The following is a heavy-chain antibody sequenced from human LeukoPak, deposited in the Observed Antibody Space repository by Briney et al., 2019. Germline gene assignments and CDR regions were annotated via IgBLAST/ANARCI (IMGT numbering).Heavy chain of an antibody. CDR3: ARRSVVTAINFDTFDI. CDR1: GGSISSHY. V-gene: IGHV4-59*08. Sequence: SETLSLTCTVSGGSISSHYWNWIRQLPGMGLEWIGYIYSTGSTNYNPSLRGRVIISLDTSKNQFSLELSSVTAADTALYYCARRSVVTAINFDTFDIWGQGTMVTVSS. J-gene: IGHJ3*02. CDR2: IYSTGST. D-gene: IGHD2-21*02.